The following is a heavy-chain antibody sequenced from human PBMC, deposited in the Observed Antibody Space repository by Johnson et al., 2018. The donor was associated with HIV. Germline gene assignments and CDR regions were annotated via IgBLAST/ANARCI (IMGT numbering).Heavy chain of an antibody. Sequence: VQLVESGGGLVKPGGSLRLSCADSGFTFINAWMSWVRQAPGKGLEWVGRIKSKTDGGTTDYAAPVKGRFTISRDDSKNTLYLQMNSLKTEDTAVYYCARESRGVVVVTQGAFDIWGQGTMVTVSS. D-gene: IGHD2-15*01. CDR2: IKSKTDGGTT. V-gene: IGHV3-15*01. CDR3: ARESRGVVVVTQGAFDI. J-gene: IGHJ3*02. CDR1: GFTFINAW.